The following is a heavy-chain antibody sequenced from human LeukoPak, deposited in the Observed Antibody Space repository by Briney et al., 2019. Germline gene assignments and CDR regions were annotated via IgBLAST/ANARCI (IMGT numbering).Heavy chain of an antibody. CDR1: GFTFSSYA. CDR2: ISGSGGST. D-gene: IGHD6-13*01. V-gene: IGHV3-23*01. J-gene: IGHJ5*02. Sequence: GGSLRLSCAASGFTFSSYAMSWVRQAPGKGLEWVSAISGSGGSTYYADSVKGRFTISRDNAKNSLYLQMNSLRAEDTAVYYCARESPGIAAAGTYNWFDPWGQGTLVTVSS. CDR3: ARESPGIAAAGTYNWFDP.